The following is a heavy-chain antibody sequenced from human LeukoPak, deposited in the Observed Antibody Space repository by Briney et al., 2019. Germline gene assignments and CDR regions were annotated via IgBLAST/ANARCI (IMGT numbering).Heavy chain of an antibody. CDR3: ARDRPYPQYYFDY. D-gene: IGHD2-2*02. CDR1: GGSISSSSYY. V-gene: IGHV4-39*07. CDR2: IYYSGST. J-gene: IGHJ4*02. Sequence: SETLSLTCTVPGGSISSSSYYWGWIRQPPGKGLEWIGSIYYSGSTYYNPSLKSRVTISVDTSKNQFSLKLSSVTAADTAVYYCARDRPYPQYYFDYWGQGTLVTVSS.